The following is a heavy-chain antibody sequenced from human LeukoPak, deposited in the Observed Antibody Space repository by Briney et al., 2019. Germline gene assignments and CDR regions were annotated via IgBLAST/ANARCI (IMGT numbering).Heavy chain of an antibody. V-gene: IGHV4-39*01. J-gene: IGHJ4*02. D-gene: IGHD6-13*01. Sequence: SETLSLTCTVSGGSISSSSYYWGWIRQPPGKGLEWIGSIYYSGSTYYNPSLKSRVTISVDTSKNQFSLKLSSVTAADTAMYYCARIYSSSWFYFDYWGQGTLVTVSS. CDR2: IYYSGST. CDR3: ARIYSSSWFYFDY. CDR1: GGSISSSSYY.